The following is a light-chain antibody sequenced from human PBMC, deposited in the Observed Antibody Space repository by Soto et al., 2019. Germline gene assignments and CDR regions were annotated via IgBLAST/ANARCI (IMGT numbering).Light chain of an antibody. V-gene: IGKV3-15*01. CDR2: DAS. J-gene: IGKJ2*01. CDR3: LQYYNWPRT. CDR1: QSVSSS. Sequence: ETVMTQSPATLSVSPGERATLSCRASQSVSSSLAWYQQKPGQAPRLLIHDASTRATGIPARFSGSGSGTEFSLTISSLQSEDFAVYYCLQYYNWPRTFGQGTKLEIK.